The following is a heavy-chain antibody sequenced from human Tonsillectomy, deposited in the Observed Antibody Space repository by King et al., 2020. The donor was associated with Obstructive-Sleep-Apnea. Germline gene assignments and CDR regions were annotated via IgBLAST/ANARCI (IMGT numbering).Heavy chain of an antibody. Sequence: QLQESGPGLVKPSQTLSLTCTVSGGSISNGGYYWNWIRQHPGKGLVGIGSIYFNGSTYYNPSPKSRGTISVATSKNHFSLKLRSVTAADTAVFYCARAPYSGIYYLAFDIWGQGTMVTVSS. J-gene: IGHJ3*02. CDR1: GGSISNGGYY. V-gene: IGHV4-31*03. D-gene: IGHD1-26*01. CDR3: ARAPYSGIYYLAFDI. CDR2: IYFNGST.